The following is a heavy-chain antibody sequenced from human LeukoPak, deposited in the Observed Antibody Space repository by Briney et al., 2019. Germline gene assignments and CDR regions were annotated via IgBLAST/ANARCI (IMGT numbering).Heavy chain of an antibody. CDR3: ATSNYDSSGYGAFDI. J-gene: IGHJ3*02. CDR1: GYSFTSYW. V-gene: IGHV5-51*01. Sequence: GESLRISCKGSGYSFTSYWIGWVRQMPGKGLEGMGIIYPGDSDTRDSPAFQGQVTISADTSISTASLQWSSLKASDTAIYYCATSNYDSSGYGAFDIWGQGTMVTVSS. D-gene: IGHD3-22*01. CDR2: IYPGDSDT.